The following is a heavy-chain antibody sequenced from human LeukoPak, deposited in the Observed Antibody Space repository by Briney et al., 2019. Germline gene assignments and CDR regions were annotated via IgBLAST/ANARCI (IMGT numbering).Heavy chain of an antibody. CDR2: ISAYNGNT. J-gene: IGHJ4*02. CDR3: ARASYYYDSSGYYYI. CDR1: AYTFTSSA. V-gene: IGHV1-18*01. D-gene: IGHD3-22*01. Sequence: GASVKVSCKASAYTFTSSAFTWVRQAPGQGLEWMGWISAYNGNTNYAQKFQGRVTMTTDTSTSTAYMELSRLRSDDTAVYYCARASYYYDSSGYYYIWGQGTLVTVSS.